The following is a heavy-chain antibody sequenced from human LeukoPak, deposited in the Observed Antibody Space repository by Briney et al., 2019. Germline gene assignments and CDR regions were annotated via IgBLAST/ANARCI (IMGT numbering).Heavy chain of an antibody. CDR2: INHSGST. J-gene: IGHJ5*02. V-gene: IGHV4-39*07. CDR3: ARGKNYYGSGSYCNAKPRPLNWFDP. CDR1: GGSISSGGYY. Sequence: PSETLSLTCTVSGGSISSGGYYWSWIRQPPGKGLEWIGEINHSGSTNYNPSLKSRVTISVDTSKNQFSLKLSSVTAADTAVYYCARGKNYYGSGSYCNAKPRPLNWFDPWGQGTLVTVSS. D-gene: IGHD3-10*01.